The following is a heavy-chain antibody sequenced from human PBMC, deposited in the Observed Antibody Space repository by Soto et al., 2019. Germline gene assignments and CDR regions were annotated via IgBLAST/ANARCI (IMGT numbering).Heavy chain of an antibody. Sequence: SQTLSLTCAISGDSISSSTAAWNWIRQSPSRGLEWLGRAYYRSQWYIDFASSVKSRLTINPDTSKNQISLHLKSVTPEDTAIYYCAREFEATSLDVWGPGTTVTV. CDR3: AREFEATSLDV. CDR2: AYYRSQWYI. V-gene: IGHV6-1*01. CDR1: GDSISSSTAA. D-gene: IGHD1-1*01. J-gene: IGHJ6*02.